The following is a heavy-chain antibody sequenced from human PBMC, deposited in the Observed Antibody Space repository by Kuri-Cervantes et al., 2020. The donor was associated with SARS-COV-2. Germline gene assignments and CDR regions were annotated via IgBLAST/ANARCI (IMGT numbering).Heavy chain of an antibody. CDR1: GGSFSGYY. CDR3: ARDGGLHEGYSYGYIDY. D-gene: IGHD5-18*01. J-gene: IGHJ4*02. V-gene: IGHV4-34*01. CDR2: INHSGST. Sequence: GSLRLSCAVYGGSFSGYYWSWIRQPPGKGLEWIGEINHSGSTNYNPSLKSRVTISVDTSKNQFSLKLSSVTAADTAVYYCARDGGLHEGYSYGYIDYLGQGTLVTVSS.